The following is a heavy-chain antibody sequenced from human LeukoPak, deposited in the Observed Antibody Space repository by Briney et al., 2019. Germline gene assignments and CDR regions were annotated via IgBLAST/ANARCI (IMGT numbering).Heavy chain of an antibody. CDR1: GFTFSTYA. J-gene: IGHJ5*02. D-gene: IGHD3-22*01. V-gene: IGHV3-23*01. CDR3: ANGGLWLPTRTA. CDR2: ISGSGGST. Sequence: GGSLRLSCAASGFTFSTYAMSWVRQAPGKGLEWVSSISGSGGSTYYADSVKGRFTISRDNSKNTLYLQINSLRVEDTAVYYCANGGLWLPTRTAWGQGTLVTVSS.